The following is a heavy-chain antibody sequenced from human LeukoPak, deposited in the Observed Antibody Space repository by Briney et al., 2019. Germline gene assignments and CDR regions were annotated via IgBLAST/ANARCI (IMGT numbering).Heavy chain of an antibody. J-gene: IGHJ3*02. D-gene: IGHD6-13*01. CDR3: ARDQSYSSSWYDRTSEDAFDI. CDR2: IRYDGSNK. V-gene: IGHV3-30*02. Sequence: GGSLRLSCAASGFTFSSYGMHWVRQAPGKGLEWVAFIRYDGSNKYYADSVKGRFTISRDNAKNSLYLQMNSLRAEDTAVCYCARDQSYSSSWYDRTSEDAFDIWGQGTMVTVSS. CDR1: GFTFSSYG.